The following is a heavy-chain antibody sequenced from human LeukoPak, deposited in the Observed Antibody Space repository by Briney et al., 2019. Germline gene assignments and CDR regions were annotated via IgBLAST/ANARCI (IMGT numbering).Heavy chain of an antibody. D-gene: IGHD1-14*01. J-gene: IGHJ5*02. CDR2: IYTSGST. CDR1: GGSISSGSYY. CDR3: ARRNQGNWFDP. V-gene: IGHV4-61*02. Sequence: SETLSLTCTVSGGSISSGSYYWSWIRQPAGKGLEWIGRIYTSGSTNYNPSLKSRVTISVDTSKNQFSLKLSSVTAADTAVYYCARRNQGNWFDPWGQGTLVTVSS.